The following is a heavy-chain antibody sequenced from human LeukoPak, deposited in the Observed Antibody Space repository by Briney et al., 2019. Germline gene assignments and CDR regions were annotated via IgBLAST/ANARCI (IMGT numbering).Heavy chain of an antibody. CDR2: ISYDGSLK. D-gene: IGHD5-12*01. V-gene: IGHV3-30*07. Sequence: GRSLRLSCAASGISVSSHAMHWVRQAPGKGLEWVAVISYDGSLKQHADSLKGRFTTSRDNSKNTVYLQMNSLTVEDTAVYYCARDPAGYDSGGWFDPWGQGTLVIVSS. CDR1: GISVSSHA. CDR3: ARDPAGYDSGGWFDP. J-gene: IGHJ5*02.